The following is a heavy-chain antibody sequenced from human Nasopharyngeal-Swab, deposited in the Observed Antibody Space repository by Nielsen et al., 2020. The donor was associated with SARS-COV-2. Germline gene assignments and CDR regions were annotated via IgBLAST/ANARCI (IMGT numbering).Heavy chain of an antibody. CDR2: ISRSSSYI. J-gene: IGHJ4*02. Sequence: GVLKISCAASGFTFSSYSMNWVRPAPGKGLEWVSSISRSSSYIYYADSVKGRFTISRDNAKNSLYLQMNSLSAEDTAVYYCAREVAIAAAGRGDYFDYWGQGTLVTVSS. CDR3: AREVAIAAAGRGDYFDY. V-gene: IGHV3-21*01. CDR1: GFTFSSYS. D-gene: IGHD6-13*01.